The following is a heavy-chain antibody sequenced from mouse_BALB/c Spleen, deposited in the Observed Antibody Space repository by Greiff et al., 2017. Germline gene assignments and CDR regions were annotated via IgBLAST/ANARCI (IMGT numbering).Heavy chain of an antibody. V-gene: IGHV5-4*02. J-gene: IGHJ4*01. Sequence: EVQLVESGGGLVKPGGSLKLSCAASGFTFSDYYMYWVRQTPEKRLEWVATISDGGSYTYYPDSVKGRFTISRDNAKNNLYLQMSSLKSEDTAMYYCARENYRYDEGYYAMDYWGQGTSVTVSS. CDR1: GFTFSDYY. CDR2: ISDGGSYT. D-gene: IGHD2-14*01. CDR3: ARENYRYDEGYYAMDY.